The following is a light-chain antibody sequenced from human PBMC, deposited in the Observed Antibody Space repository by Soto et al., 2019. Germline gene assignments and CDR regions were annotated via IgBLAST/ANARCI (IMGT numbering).Light chain of an antibody. CDR2: RDD. Sequence: QSVLTQPPSASASPGQRVTISCSGTNSNIGNNYVYWYRQLPGTAPKLLIYRDDQRPSGVPDRCSGSKSGTSASLAISGLRSEDEADYYCAAWDDSLSGPVFGGGTKLTVL. J-gene: IGLJ3*02. V-gene: IGLV1-47*01. CDR3: AAWDDSLSGPV. CDR1: NSNIGNNY.